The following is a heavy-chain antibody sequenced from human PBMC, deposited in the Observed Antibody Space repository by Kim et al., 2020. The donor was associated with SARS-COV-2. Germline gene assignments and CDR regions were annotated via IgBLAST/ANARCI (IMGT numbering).Heavy chain of an antibody. J-gene: IGHJ4*02. CDR2: ISPGSGGT. V-gene: IGHV3-23*01. CDR1: GFTFRSNA. CDR3: AKAPGVTVTTPIDY. Sequence: WGSLRLSCAASGFTFRSNAMNWVRQAPGKGLEWVSVISPGSGGTYYEDSVKGRFTIARDNSKNTLYLQMNSLRAEDTALYYCAKAPGVTVTTPIDYWGQGTLVTVSS. D-gene: IGHD4-4*01.